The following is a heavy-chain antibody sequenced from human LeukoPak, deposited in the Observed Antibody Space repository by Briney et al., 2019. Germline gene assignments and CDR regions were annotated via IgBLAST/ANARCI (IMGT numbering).Heavy chain of an antibody. CDR2: INHSGST. D-gene: IGHD2-2*01. CDR3: ARGNRGGIVVVPAARALFDY. V-gene: IGHV4-34*01. Sequence: SETLSLTXXXYGGSXSGYYWSWIRQPPGKGLEWIGEINHSGSTNYNPSLKSRVTISVDTSKNQFSLKLSSVTAADTAVYYCARGNRGGIVVVPAARALFDYWGQGTLVTVSS. CDR1: GGSXSGYY. J-gene: IGHJ4*02.